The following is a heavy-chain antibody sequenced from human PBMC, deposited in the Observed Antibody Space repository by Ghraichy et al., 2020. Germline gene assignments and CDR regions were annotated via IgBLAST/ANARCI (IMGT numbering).Heavy chain of an antibody. V-gene: IGHV4-34*01. D-gene: IGHD1-26*01. CDR1: GGSFSGYY. J-gene: IGHJ6*02. CDR2: INHSGST. CDR3: ARHRVGATYYYYYGMDV. Sequence: GSLRLSCAVYGGSFSGYYWSWIRQPPGKGLEWIGEINHSGSTNYNPSLKSRVTISVDTSKNQFSLKLSSVTAADTAVYYCARHRVGATYYYYYGMDVWGQGTTVTVSS.